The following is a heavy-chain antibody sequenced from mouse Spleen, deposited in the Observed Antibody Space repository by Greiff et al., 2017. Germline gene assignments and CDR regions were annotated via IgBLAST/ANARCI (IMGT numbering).Heavy chain of an antibody. CDR2: ISYDGSN. Sequence: EVKLQASGPGLVKPSQSLSLTCSVTGYSITSGYYWNWLRQFPGNKLEWMGYISYDGSNNYNPSLKNRISITRDTSKNQFFLKLNSVTTEDTATYYCARESLYAMDYWGQGTSVTVSS. CDR3: ARESLYAMDY. J-gene: IGHJ4*01. V-gene: IGHV3-6*01. CDR1: GYSITSGYY.